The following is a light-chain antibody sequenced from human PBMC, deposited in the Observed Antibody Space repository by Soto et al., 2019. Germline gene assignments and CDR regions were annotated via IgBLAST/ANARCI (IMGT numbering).Light chain of an antibody. Sequence: DIVMTQSPDSLAVSLGERATINCKSSQSVLYSSNNKNYLAWYQQKPGQPPKLLIYWASYRESGVPDRLSGSGSGTDFTLTISSLEAEDVAVYYCQQSYTTPWTFGQGTKVEIK. V-gene: IGKV4-1*01. CDR2: WAS. CDR1: QSVLYSSNNKNY. CDR3: QQSYTTPWT. J-gene: IGKJ1*01.